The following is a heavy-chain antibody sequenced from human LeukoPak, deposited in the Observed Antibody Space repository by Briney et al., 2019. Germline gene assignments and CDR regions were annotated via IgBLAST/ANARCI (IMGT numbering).Heavy chain of an antibody. CDR2: ISYDGSNK. CDR1: GFTFSSYA. V-gene: IGHV3-30*04. CDR3: ARETVGDGYNAFDY. D-gene: IGHD5-24*01. J-gene: IGHJ4*02. Sequence: GGFLRLSCAASGFTFSSYAMHWVRQAPGKGLEWVAVISYDGSNKYYADSVKGRFTISRDNSKNTLYLQMNSLRAEDTAVYYCARETVGDGYNAFDYWGQGTLVTVSS.